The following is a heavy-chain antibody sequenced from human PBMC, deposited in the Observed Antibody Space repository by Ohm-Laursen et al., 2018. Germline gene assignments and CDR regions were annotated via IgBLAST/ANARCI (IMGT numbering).Heavy chain of an antibody. D-gene: IGHD3-22*01. CDR1: GYTFTGYY. CDR3: ARHYDTSGHDY. J-gene: IGHJ4*02. Sequence: ASVKVSCKASGYTFTGYYMHWVRQAPRHGLEWMGWINPNSGGTNYAQKFQGRVTMTGDTSITTAYMELTRLTSDDTAVYYCARHYDTSGHDYWGQGALVTVSS. V-gene: IGHV1-2*02. CDR2: INPNSGGT.